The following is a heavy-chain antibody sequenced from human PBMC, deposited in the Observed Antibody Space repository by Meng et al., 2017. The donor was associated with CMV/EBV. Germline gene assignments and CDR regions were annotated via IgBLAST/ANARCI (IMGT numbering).Heavy chain of an antibody. D-gene: IGHD1-1*01. Sequence: GGSLRLSCAASGFTFSDYYMSWIRQAPGKGLEWVSYISSSGSTKYYADSVKGRFTISRDNAKKSLYLQMNSLRAGDTAVYYCARDSLEPTGVGFDFWGQETLVTVSS. CDR1: GFTFSDYY. CDR3: ARDSLEPTGVGFDF. J-gene: IGHJ4*02. V-gene: IGHV3-11*01. CDR2: ISSSGSTK.